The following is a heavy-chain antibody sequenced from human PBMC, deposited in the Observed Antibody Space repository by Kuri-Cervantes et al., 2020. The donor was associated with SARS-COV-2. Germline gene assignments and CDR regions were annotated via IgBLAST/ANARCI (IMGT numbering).Heavy chain of an antibody. Sequence: GSLRLSCTVSGYSISSGYYWGWIRQPPGKGLEWIGSIYHSGSTYYNPSLKSRVTISVDTSKNQFSLKLSSVTAADTAVYYCATVLAAAGDYYYGMDVWGQGTTVTASS. D-gene: IGHD6-13*01. CDR1: GYSISSGYY. V-gene: IGHV4-38-2*02. CDR3: ATVLAAAGDYYYGMDV. J-gene: IGHJ6*02. CDR2: IYHSGST.